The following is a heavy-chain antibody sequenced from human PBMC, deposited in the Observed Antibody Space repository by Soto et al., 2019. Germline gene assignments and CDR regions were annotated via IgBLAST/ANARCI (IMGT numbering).Heavy chain of an antibody. CDR1: GFTFSSYA. D-gene: IGHD3-10*01. J-gene: IGHJ4*02. V-gene: IGHV3-23*01. CDR3: GLGYHQWYYYGSGSYQRESKYYFDY. Sequence: GGSLRLSCAASGFTFSSYAMSWVRQAPGKGLEWVSAISGSGGSTYYADSVKGRFTISRDNSKNTLYLQMNSLRAEDTAVYYCGLGYHQWYYYGSGSYQRESKYYFDYWGQGTLVTVSS. CDR2: ISGSGGST.